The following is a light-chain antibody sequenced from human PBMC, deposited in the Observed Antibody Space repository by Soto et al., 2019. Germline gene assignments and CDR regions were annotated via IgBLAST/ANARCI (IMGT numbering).Light chain of an antibody. J-gene: IGKJ4*01. V-gene: IGKV1-5*01. Sequence: DIQMTQSPSTLSASVGDRVTITCRASQSISSWLAWYQQKPGKAPKLLIHEASRLESGVPSRFSGSESGTGITLTIRGLHAEDFATYYCQQYTNFPLTFGGGTKVEIK. CDR1: QSISSW. CDR3: QQYTNFPLT. CDR2: EAS.